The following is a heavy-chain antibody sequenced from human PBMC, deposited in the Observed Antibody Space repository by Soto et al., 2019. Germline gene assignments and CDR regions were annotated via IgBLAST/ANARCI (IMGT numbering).Heavy chain of an antibody. CDR2: INHSGST. D-gene: IGHD6-19*01. CDR3: ARGEYSSGWYDDY. CDR1: GGSFSGYY. V-gene: IGHV4-34*01. J-gene: IGHJ4*02. Sequence: QVQLQQWGAGLLKPSETLSLTCAVYGGSFSGYYWSWIRQPAGKGLEWIGEINHSGSTNYNPSLKSRVTISVDTSKNQFSLKLSSVTAADTAVYYCARGEYSSGWYDDYWGQGTLVTVSS.